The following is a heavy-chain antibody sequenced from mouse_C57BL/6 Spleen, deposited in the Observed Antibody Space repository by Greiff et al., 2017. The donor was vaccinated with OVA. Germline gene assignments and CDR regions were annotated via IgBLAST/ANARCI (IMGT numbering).Heavy chain of an antibody. CDR3: ARLLGHYFDY. V-gene: IGHV5-12*01. CDR1: GFTFSDYY. J-gene: IGHJ2*01. Sequence: DVMLVESGGGLVQPGGSLKLSCAASGFTFSDYYMYWVRQTPEKRLEWVAYISNGGGSTYYPDTVKGRFPISRDNAKNTLYLQMSRLKSEDTAMYYCARLLGHYFDYWGQGTTLTVSS. CDR2: ISNGGGST.